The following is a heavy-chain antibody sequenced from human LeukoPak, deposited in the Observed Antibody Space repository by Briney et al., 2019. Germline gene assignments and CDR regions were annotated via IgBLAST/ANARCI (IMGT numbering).Heavy chain of an antibody. J-gene: IGHJ1*01. CDR3: ARNYYDSSGYYQYFQH. V-gene: IGHV3-21*01. CDR1: GFTFSSYS. Sequence: GGSLRLSCAASGFTFSSYSMNWGRQAPGTGLEWVSSISSSSSYIYYADSVKGRFTISRDNAKNSLYLQMNSLRAEDTAVYYCARNYYDSSGYYQYFQHWGQGTLVTVSS. D-gene: IGHD3-22*01. CDR2: ISSSSSYI.